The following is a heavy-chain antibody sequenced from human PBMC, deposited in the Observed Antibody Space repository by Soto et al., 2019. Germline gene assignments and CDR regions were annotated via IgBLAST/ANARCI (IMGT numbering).Heavy chain of an antibody. CDR2: IYHSGST. J-gene: IGHJ3*02. D-gene: IGHD2-15*01. Sequence: GSLRLSCAASGFTFSNAWMSWVRQAPGKGLEWVGYIYHSGSTYYNPSLKSRVTISVDRSKNQFSLKLSSVTAADTAVYYCARDVGYCSGGSCYNAFDIWGQGTMVTVSS. CDR1: GFTFSNAW. CDR3: ARDVGYCSGGSCYNAFDI. V-gene: IGHV4-4*02.